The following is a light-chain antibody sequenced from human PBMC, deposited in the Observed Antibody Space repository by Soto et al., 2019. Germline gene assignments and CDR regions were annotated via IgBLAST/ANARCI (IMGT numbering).Light chain of an antibody. V-gene: IGKV3-11*01. Sequence: EIVLTQSPATLSLYPGERATLSCRASQSVSSYLAWYEQKPGQAPRLLIYDASNRATGIPARFSGSGSGTDFTLTISSLEPEDFAVYYCQQRSNRLWTFGQGTKVDI. CDR1: QSVSSY. CDR3: QQRSNRLWT. J-gene: IGKJ1*01. CDR2: DAS.